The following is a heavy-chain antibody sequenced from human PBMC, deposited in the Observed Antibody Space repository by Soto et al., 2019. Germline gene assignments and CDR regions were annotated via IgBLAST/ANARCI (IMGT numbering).Heavy chain of an antibody. J-gene: IGHJ4*02. D-gene: IGHD4-4*01. Sequence: PGGSLRLSCAGSGFRFSGYTMNWVRQAPGKRLEWVASISGTGGSIHYADSVKGRFTISKDSAKSSLYLQMNSLTVEDTAVYYCARDLINTVAAFDFWGLGTLVTVSS. CDR2: ISGTGGSI. CDR3: ARDLINTVAAFDF. CDR1: GFRFSGYT. V-gene: IGHV3-21*01.